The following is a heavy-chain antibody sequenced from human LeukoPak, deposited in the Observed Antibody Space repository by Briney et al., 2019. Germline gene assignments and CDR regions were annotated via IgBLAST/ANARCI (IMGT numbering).Heavy chain of an antibody. Sequence: GESLKISCKGSGYSFTSYWIGWVRQMPGKGLEWMGIIYPGDSDTRYSPSFQGQVTISADKSISTAYLQWSSLKASDTAMYYCARPGRNTYYYDSSGLDDAFDIWGQGTMVTVSS. D-gene: IGHD3-22*01. CDR2: IYPGDSDT. CDR1: GYSFTSYW. V-gene: IGHV5-51*01. J-gene: IGHJ3*02. CDR3: ARPGRNTYYYDSSGLDDAFDI.